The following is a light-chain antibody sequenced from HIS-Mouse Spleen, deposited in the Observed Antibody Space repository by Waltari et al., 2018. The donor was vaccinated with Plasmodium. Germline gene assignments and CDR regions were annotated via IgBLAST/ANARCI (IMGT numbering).Light chain of an antibody. Sequence: SYELTQPPSVSVSPGQTARITCSGDALPTKYAYWYQQKSGKAPVLVIYEDSKRPSGIPERFLGSRSGTMATLTISGAQVEDEADYYCYSTDSSGNHRVFGGGTKLTVL. CDR2: EDS. J-gene: IGLJ3*02. V-gene: IGLV3-10*01. CDR1: ALPTKY. CDR3: YSTDSSGNHRV.